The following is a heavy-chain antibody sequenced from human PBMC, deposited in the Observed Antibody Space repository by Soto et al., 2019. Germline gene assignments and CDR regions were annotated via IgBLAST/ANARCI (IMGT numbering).Heavy chain of an antibody. V-gene: IGHV3-49*04. CDR1: GFTFGSYS. CDR3: TRLRSLRSGDFVPYFDY. D-gene: IGHD2-21*02. Sequence: PGGSLRLSCTSSGFTFGSYSMSWVRQAPGKGLEWIGFIRSRAYYGTTEYAASVQGRFTISRDDSKNIAYLQMDSLKTEDTGVYYCTRLRSLRSGDFVPYFDYWGQGALVTVSS. J-gene: IGHJ4*02. CDR2: IRSRAYYGTT.